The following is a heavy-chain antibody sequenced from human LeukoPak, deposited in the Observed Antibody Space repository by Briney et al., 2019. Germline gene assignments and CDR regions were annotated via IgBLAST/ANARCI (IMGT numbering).Heavy chain of an antibody. Sequence: GGSLRLSCAASGFTFNSYWMHWVRQAPGKGLVWVSRINSDGSSTNYADSVKGRFTISRDNAKNSLYLQMNSLRAEDTALYYCAKAPHPYDYNAPTDYWGQGTLVTVSS. J-gene: IGHJ4*02. CDR1: GFTFNSYW. V-gene: IGHV3-74*01. CDR2: INSDGSST. CDR3: AKAPHPYDYNAPTDY. D-gene: IGHD5-12*01.